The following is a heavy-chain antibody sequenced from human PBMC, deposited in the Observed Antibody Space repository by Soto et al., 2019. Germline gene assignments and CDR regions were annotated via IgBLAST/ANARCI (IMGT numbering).Heavy chain of an antibody. J-gene: IGHJ5*02. CDR2: ISAYNGNT. CDR3: ARGPTTVTTDWFDP. Sequence: ASVKVSCKASGYTFTSYGISWVRQAPGQGLEWMGWISAYNGNTNYAQKLQGRATMTTDTSTSTAYMELRSLRSDDTAVYYCARGPTTVTTDWFDPWGQGTLVTVSS. D-gene: IGHD4-17*01. CDR1: GYTFTSYG. V-gene: IGHV1-18*01.